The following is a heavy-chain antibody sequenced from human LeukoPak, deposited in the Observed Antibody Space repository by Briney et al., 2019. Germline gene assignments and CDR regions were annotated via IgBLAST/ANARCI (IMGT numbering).Heavy chain of an antibody. CDR2: IYYSGST. J-gene: IGHJ6*04. D-gene: IGHD2-15*01. Sequence: SETLSLTCTVSGGSISSHYWSWIRQPPGKGLEWIGYIYYSGSTNYNPSLKSRVTISVDTSKNQFSLKLSSVTAADTAVYYCARDLLVWGKGTTVTVPS. V-gene: IGHV4-59*11. CDR1: GGSISSHY. CDR3: ARDLLV.